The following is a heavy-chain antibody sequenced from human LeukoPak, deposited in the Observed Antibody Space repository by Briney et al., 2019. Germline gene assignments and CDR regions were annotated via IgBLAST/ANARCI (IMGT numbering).Heavy chain of an antibody. V-gene: IGHV3-74*01. D-gene: IGHD5-18*01. CDR3: ARGGGYSYGYLDY. Sequence: AGSLRLSCAASGFTLSLYWMHWVRQAPGKGLVWVSRINSDGSSTSYADSVKGRFTISRDNAKNTLYLQMNSLRAEDTAVYYCARGGGYSYGYLDYWGQGTLVTVSS. CDR1: GFTLSLYW. J-gene: IGHJ4*02. CDR2: INSDGSST.